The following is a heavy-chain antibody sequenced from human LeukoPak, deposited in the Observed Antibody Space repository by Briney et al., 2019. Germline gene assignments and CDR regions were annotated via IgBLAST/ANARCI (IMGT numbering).Heavy chain of an antibody. V-gene: IGHV4-59*01. CDR3: ATKYYYDSSGYGWYFDL. Sequence: SETLSLTCTVSGGSISSYYWSWIRQPPGKGLEWIGYIYYSGSTNYNPSLKSRVTISVDASKNQFSLKLSSVTAADTAVYYCATKYYYDSSGYGWYFDLWGRGTLVTVSS. CDR1: GGSISSYY. D-gene: IGHD3-22*01. J-gene: IGHJ2*01. CDR2: IYYSGST.